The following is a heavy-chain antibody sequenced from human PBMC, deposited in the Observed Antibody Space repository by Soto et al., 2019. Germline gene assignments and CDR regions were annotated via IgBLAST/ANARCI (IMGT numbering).Heavy chain of an antibody. CDR3: ARAPTIAARQFDN. CDR1: GFSFSDYY. V-gene: IGHV3-11*06. Sequence: QVQLVESGGGLVKPGGSLRLSCAASGFSFSDYYIHWIRQAPGKGLQWLSYISTSSTYTNYADSMKGRITISRDNAKNSVYLQMDSLRAEDSAVYYCARAPTIAARQFDNWGQGTQVTVSS. CDR2: ISTSSTYT. J-gene: IGHJ4*02. D-gene: IGHD6-13*01.